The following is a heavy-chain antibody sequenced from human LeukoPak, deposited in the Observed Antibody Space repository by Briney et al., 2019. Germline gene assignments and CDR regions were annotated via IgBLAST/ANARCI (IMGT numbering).Heavy chain of an antibody. CDR2: INPNSGAT. J-gene: IGHJ4*02. CDR1: GYTFTGYY. D-gene: IGHD3-10*01. CDR3: ARSDYGSGLTFDY. V-gene: IGHV1-2*02. Sequence: ASVEVSCKASGYTFTGYYMHWVRQAPGQGREWMGWINPNSGATTYALQFQGRVTMTRDTSISTAYMELSRLRSDDTAVYYCARSDYGSGLTFDYWGQGTLVTVSS.